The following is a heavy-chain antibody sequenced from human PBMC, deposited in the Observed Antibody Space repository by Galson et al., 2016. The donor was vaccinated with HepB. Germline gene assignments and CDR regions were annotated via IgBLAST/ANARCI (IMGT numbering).Heavy chain of an antibody. D-gene: IGHD3-22*01. CDR2: VSDTGGTT. Sequence: SLRLSCAASGFTFSDFALNWARQAPGKGLDWVSSVSDTGGTTYYADSVKGRFTISRDNSKNRLYLEMKNLRADDTAVYFCAKVSGYWGGSPIGWDSWGQGTLVTVSS. J-gene: IGHJ4*02. CDR3: AKVSGYWGGSPIGWDS. V-gene: IGHV3-23*01. CDR1: GFTFSDFA.